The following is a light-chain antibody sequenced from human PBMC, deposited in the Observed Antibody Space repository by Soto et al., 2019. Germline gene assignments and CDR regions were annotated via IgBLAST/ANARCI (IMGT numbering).Light chain of an antibody. CDR2: EDD. CDR1: SGSIASNY. V-gene: IGLV6-57*01. J-gene: IGLJ2*01. CDR3: QSYDSDTVI. Sequence: NFMLTQPHSVSESPGKTVTISCTRSSGSIASNYVQWYQQRPGSSPSIVIYEDDQRPSGVPDRFSGSIDSSSSSASLTISGLKTEDEADYYWQSYDSDTVIFGGGTKLTVL.